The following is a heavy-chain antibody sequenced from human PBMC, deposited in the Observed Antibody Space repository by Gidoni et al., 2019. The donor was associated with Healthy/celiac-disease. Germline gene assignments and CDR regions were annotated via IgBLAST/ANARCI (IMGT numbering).Heavy chain of an antibody. CDR1: GFTFDAYA. V-gene: IGHV3-9*01. Sequence: EVQLVESGGGLVQPGRSLRLSCAASGFTFDAYALHWVRQAPGKGLEWVSGISWNSGSIGYADSVKGRFTISRDNAKNSLYLQMNSLRAEDTAWYYCAKGHPGIAAAGNRGDNYYYGMDVWGQGTTVTVSS. D-gene: IGHD6-13*01. CDR2: ISWNSGSI. CDR3: AKGHPGIAAAGNRGDNYYYGMDV. J-gene: IGHJ6*02.